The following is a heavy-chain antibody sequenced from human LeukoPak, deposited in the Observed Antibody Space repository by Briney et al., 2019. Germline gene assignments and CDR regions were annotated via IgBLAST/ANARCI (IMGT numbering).Heavy chain of an antibody. CDR2: LSYRGDST. D-gene: IGHD1-26*01. J-gene: IGHJ4*02. V-gene: IGHV3-23*01. Sequence: GGSLRLSCAASGFKFDDYGLSWVRQAPGKGLEWVSGLSYRGDSTYYADSVKGRFTISRDNSKNTLYLQMNSLRTEDTAVYYCARDRVGATLYFDYWGQGTLVTVSS. CDR3: ARDRVGATLYFDY. CDR1: GFKFDDYG.